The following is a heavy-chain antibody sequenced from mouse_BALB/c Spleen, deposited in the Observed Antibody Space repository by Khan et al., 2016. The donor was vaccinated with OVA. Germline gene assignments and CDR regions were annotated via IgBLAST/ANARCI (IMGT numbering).Heavy chain of an antibody. Sequence: QIQLVQSGPELKKPGETVKISCKASGYTFTDYSMNWVKQAPGKGLKWMGWINTETGEPTYADDFKGRFAFSLETSASTAFLQINNLKNEDAARYFCAGRRHWYFDVWGAGTTVTVSS. V-gene: IGHV9-2-1*01. J-gene: IGHJ1*01. CDR3: AGRRHWYFDV. CDR2: INTETGEP. CDR1: GYTFTDYS.